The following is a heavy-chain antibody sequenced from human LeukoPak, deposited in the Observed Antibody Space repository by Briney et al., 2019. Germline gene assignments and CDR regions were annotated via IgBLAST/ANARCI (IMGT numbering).Heavy chain of an antibody. J-gene: IGHJ3*02. Sequence: ASVKVSCKVSGYTLTELSMHWVRQAPGKGLEWMGGFDPEDGETIYAQKFQGRVTMTEDTSTDTAYMELSSLRSEDTAVYYCGTMRGNPCAFDIWGQGTMVTISS. D-gene: IGHD3-22*01. CDR1: GYTLTELS. V-gene: IGHV1-24*01. CDR2: FDPEDGET. CDR3: GTMRGNPCAFDI.